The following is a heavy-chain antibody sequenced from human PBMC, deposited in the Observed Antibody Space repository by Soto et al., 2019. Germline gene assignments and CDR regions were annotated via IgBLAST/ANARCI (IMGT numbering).Heavy chain of an antibody. J-gene: IGHJ4*02. Sequence: GGSLRLSCAASGFTFSSYGMHWVRQAPGKGLEWVAVISYDGSNKYYADSVKGRFTISRDNSKNTLYLQMNSLRAEDTAVYYCAKDLSYYDILTGYAPFDYWGQGTLVTVSS. CDR3: AKDLSYYDILTGYAPFDY. D-gene: IGHD3-9*01. CDR2: ISYDGSNK. CDR1: GFTFSSYG. V-gene: IGHV3-30*18.